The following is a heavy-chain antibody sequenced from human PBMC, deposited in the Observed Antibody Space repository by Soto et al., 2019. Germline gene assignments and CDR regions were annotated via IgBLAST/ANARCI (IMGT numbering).Heavy chain of an antibody. Sequence: QVQLQQWGAGLLKPSETLSLTCAVYGGSFSGYYWSWIRQPPGKGLEWIGEINHSGSTNYNPSLKSRVTISVDTSKNQLSLKLNSVTAADTAVYYCARGPPSSSGWYVNYWGQGTLVTVSS. D-gene: IGHD6-19*01. CDR1: GGSFSGYY. J-gene: IGHJ4*02. V-gene: IGHV4-34*01. CDR2: INHSGST. CDR3: ARGPPSSSGWYVNY.